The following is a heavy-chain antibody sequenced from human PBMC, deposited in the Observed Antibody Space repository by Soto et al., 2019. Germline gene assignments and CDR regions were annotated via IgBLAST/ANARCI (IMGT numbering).Heavy chain of an antibody. CDR1: GGTFSSYA. J-gene: IGHJ6*02. CDR2: IIPIFGTA. D-gene: IGHD2-21*02. Sequence: QVQLVQSGAEVKKPGSSVKVSCKASGGTFSSYAISWVRQAPGQGLEWMGGIIPIFGTANYAQKFQGRVTITAHESTSTAYMELSSLRSEDTAVYYCASWGGDYSHYYYYYGMDVWGQGTTVTVSS. V-gene: IGHV1-69*01. CDR3: ASWGGDYSHYYYYYGMDV.